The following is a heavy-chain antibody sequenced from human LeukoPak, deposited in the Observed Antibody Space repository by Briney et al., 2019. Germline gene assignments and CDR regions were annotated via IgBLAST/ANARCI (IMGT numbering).Heavy chain of an antibody. Sequence: GASVKVSCKASGYTFTGYYMHWMRQAPGQGLEWMGWINPNSGGTNYAQKFQGRVTMTRDTSISAAYMELSRLRSDDTAVYYCARGGSSTWYVVFDYWGQGTLVTVSS. CDR2: INPNSGGT. CDR3: ARGGSSTWYVVFDY. V-gene: IGHV1-2*02. CDR1: GYTFTGYY. J-gene: IGHJ4*02. D-gene: IGHD6-13*01.